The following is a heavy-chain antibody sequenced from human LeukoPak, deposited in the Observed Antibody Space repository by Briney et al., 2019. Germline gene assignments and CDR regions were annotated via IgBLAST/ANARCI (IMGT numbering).Heavy chain of an antibody. Sequence: SQTLSLTCTVSGGSISSGSYYWSWIRQLAGKGLEWIGRIYTSGSTNYNPSLKSRVTISVDTSKNQFSLKLSSVTAADTAVYYCARDRRYYYGSGSYYDIFDYWGQGTLVTVSS. D-gene: IGHD3-10*01. CDR1: GGSISSGSYY. CDR2: IYTSGST. CDR3: ARDRRYYYGSGSYYDIFDY. V-gene: IGHV4-61*02. J-gene: IGHJ4*02.